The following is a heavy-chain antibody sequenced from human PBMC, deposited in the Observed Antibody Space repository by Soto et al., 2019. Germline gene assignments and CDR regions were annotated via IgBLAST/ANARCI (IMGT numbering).Heavy chain of an antibody. J-gene: IGHJ4*02. CDR3: AKSPMTSVTKFDY. CDR1: GFTFSSYA. Sequence: EVQLLESGGGLVQPGGSLRLSCAASGFTFSSYAMSWVRQAPGQGLEWVSAISGSGGSTYYADSVKGRFTTSRDNSKNALYLQMNTLRVEDTAVFYCAKSPMTSVTKFDYWGQGTLVTVSS. D-gene: IGHD4-17*01. V-gene: IGHV3-23*01. CDR2: ISGSGGST.